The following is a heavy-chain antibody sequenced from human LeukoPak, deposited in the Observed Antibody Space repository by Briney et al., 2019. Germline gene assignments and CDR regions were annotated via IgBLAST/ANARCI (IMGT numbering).Heavy chain of an antibody. CDR2: INTNTGNP. D-gene: IGHD3-22*01. V-gene: IGHV7-4-1*02. CDR3: ARDRPPVYTYYYDSSGYPNPFDH. CDR1: GYTFTSYA. Sequence: VASVKVSCKASGYTFTSYAMNWVRQAPGQGLEWMGWINTNTGNPTYAQGFTGRFVFSLDTSVSTAYLQISSLKAEDTAVYYCARDRPPVYTYYYDSSGYPNPFDHWGQGTLVTVSS. J-gene: IGHJ4*02.